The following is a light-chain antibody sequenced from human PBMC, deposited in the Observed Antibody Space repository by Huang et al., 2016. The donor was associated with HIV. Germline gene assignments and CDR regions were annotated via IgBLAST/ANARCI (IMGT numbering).Light chain of an antibody. CDR1: QSVSSN. CDR3: QQYNNWPPWT. Sequence: EIVMTQSPATLSVSPGESATLSCKASQSVSSNLAWYQQKPVQAPRLLIYGASTRATGIPAMFSGSVSGTEFTLTISSLQSEDFAVYYCQQYNNWPPWTFGQGTKVEIK. CDR2: GAS. J-gene: IGKJ1*01. V-gene: IGKV3-15*01.